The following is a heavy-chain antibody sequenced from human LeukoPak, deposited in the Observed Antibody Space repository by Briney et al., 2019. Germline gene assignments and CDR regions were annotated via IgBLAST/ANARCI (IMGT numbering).Heavy chain of an antibody. Sequence: PSVKVSCTASGYTFTSYGISWVRQAPGQGLEWMGWINPNSGGTNYAQKFQGRVNMTSDTSISTAYVEMSRVRSDDTAVYNCARDSNSSGWFLYYAMDVWGQGTTVTVSS. CDR3: ARDSNSSGWFLYYAMDV. CDR1: GYTFTSYG. CDR2: INPNSGGT. J-gene: IGHJ6*02. D-gene: IGHD6-19*01. V-gene: IGHV1-2*02.